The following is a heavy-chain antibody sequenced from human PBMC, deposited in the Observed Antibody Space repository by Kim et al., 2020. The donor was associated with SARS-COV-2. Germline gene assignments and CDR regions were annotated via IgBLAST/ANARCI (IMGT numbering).Heavy chain of an antibody. V-gene: IGHV3-23*01. D-gene: IGHD6-13*01. J-gene: IGHJ5*02. Sequence: GGSLRLSCAASGFTFSTYALTWVRQAPGKGLEWVATMTGSGGWTDYADSVKGRFTISRDNSKNTLYLQMNSLRAEDTALYDCAKDPIAGDKVVWLDPWG. CDR1: GFTFSTYA. CDR2: MTGSGGWT. CDR3: AKDPIAGDKVVWLDP.